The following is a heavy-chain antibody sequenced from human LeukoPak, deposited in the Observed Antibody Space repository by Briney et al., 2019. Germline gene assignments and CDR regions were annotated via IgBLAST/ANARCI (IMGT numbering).Heavy chain of an antibody. Sequence: ASVKVSCKASGYTFSGTGWYLYWLRQAPGQGLECMGWIYPNNGATAYAQESQGRVAMTRDTSITTAYMELSRLRPDDTAVYYCARDGPAQMVDFNYWGQGTLVTVSS. CDR1: GYTFSGTGWY. J-gene: IGHJ4*02. V-gene: IGHV1-2*02. D-gene: IGHD3-10*01. CDR2: IYPNNGAT. CDR3: ARDGPAQMVDFNY.